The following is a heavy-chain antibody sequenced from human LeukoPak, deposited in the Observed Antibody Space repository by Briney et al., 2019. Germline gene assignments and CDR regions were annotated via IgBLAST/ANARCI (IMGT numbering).Heavy chain of an antibody. CDR2: IYTSGST. V-gene: IGHV4-4*07. J-gene: IGHJ4*02. D-gene: IGHD2-2*02. Sequence: SETLSLTCTVSGGSISSYYWTWIRQPAGKGLEWIGRIYTSGSTNYSPSLKSRVTMSVDTSKNEFSLKLSSVTAADTAVYYCARDPSGTYNFDYWGQGTLVTVSS. CDR3: ARDPSGTYNFDY. CDR1: GGSISSYY.